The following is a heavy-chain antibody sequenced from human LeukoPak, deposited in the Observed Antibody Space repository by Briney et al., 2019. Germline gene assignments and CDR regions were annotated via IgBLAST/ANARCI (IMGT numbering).Heavy chain of an antibody. CDR3: ASPDSGYDSSVADY. CDR1: GFTFSNYA. CDR2: ISYDGSNK. Sequence: GGSLRLSCAASGFTFSNYAMHWVRQAPGKGLEWVAVISYDGSNKYYADSVKGRFTISRDNSKNTLYLQMNSLRAEDTAVYYCASPDSGYDSSVADYWGQGTLVTVSS. J-gene: IGHJ4*02. D-gene: IGHD5-12*01. V-gene: IGHV3-30-3*01.